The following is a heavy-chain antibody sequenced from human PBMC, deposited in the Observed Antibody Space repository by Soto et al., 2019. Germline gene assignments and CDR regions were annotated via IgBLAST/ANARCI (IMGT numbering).Heavy chain of an antibody. J-gene: IGHJ6*02. D-gene: IGHD3-22*01. CDR1: GYTFTGYY. CDR3: ARGPHYDSSGYPPYYYYGMDV. CDR2: INPNSGGT. V-gene: IGHV1-2*04. Sequence: SVKVSCKASGYTFTGYYMHWVRQAPGQGLEWMGWINPNSGGTNYAQKFQGWVTMTRDTSISTAYMELSRLRSDDTAVYYCARGPHYDSSGYPPYYYYGMDVWGQGTTVTVSS.